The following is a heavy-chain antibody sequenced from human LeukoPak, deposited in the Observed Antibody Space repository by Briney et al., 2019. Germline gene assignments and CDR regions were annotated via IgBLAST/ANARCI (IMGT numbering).Heavy chain of an antibody. CDR3: ARDPYSGSYGNNYYYYMDV. V-gene: IGHV3-21*01. CDR1: GFTFSNYW. CDR2: ISSSSSYI. J-gene: IGHJ6*03. D-gene: IGHD5-12*01. Sequence: GGSLRLSCAASGFTFSNYWMHWVRQAPGKGLEWVSSISSSSSYIYYADSVKGRFTISRDNAKNSLYLQMNSLRAEDTAVYYCARDPYSGSYGNNYYYYMDVWGKGTTVTISS.